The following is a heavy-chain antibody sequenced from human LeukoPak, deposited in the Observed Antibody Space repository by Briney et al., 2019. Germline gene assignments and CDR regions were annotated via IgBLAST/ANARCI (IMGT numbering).Heavy chain of an antibody. CDR1: GGSVSSGSYY. CDR2: IYYSGST. V-gene: IGHV4-61*01. CDR3: ARGWGYPFPNGQN. J-gene: IGHJ4*02. Sequence: PSETLSLTCTVSGGSVSSGSYYWSWIRQPPGKGLEWIGYIYYSGSTNYNPSLKSRVTISVDTSKNQFSLKLSSVTAADTAVYYCARGWGYPFPNGQNWGQGTLVTVSS. D-gene: IGHD3-16*01.